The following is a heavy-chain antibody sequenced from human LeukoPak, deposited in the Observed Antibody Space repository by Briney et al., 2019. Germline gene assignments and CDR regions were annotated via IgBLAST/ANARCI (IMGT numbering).Heavy chain of an antibody. CDR2: IIPIFGTA. CDR3: ARWDGSWYYFDY. D-gene: IGHD6-13*01. J-gene: IGHJ4*02. V-gene: IGHV1-69*05. CDR1: GGTFSSYA. Sequence: ASVKVSCKASGGTFSSYAISWVRQAPGQGLEWMGGIIPIFGTANYAQKFQGRVTITTDESTSTAYMELSRLSSEDTAVYYCARWDGSWYYFDYWGQGTLVTVSS.